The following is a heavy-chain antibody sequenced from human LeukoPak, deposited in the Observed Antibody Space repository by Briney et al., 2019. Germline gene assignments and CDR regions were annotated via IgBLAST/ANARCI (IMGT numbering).Heavy chain of an antibody. CDR1: EFTLSSCA. J-gene: IGHJ4*01. D-gene: IGHD5-24*01. CDR3: AKARGRDGYKDELDY. Sequence: GGSLRLSCAASEFTLSSCAMSWVRQAPGEGLEWVSVISSSGGVTYYADSVKGRFTIARNNSNNTLYQQMNSPGAEDTAVYYCAKARGRDGYKDELDYWGHGTLVTVSS. V-gene: IGHV3-23*01. CDR2: ISSSGGVT.